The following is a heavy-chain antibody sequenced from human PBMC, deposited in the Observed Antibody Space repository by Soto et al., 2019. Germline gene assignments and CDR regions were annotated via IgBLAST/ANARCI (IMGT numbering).Heavy chain of an antibody. CDR3: ATGASRNFFDY. J-gene: IGHJ4*02. CDR1: GFIFSNNL. CDR2: ISGDGSSV. V-gene: IGHV3-74*01. Sequence: PGGFLRLSCAASGFIFSNNLMHWVRQTPEEGLVWVSRISGDGSSVYYEDSVRSRFIISRDDTRNTLYLHMDSLRAEDKGVYYCATGASRNFFDYWGLGTLVTVSS. D-gene: IGHD3-3*01.